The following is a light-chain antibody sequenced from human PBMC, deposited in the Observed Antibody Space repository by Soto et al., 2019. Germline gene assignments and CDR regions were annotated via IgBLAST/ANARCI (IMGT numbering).Light chain of an antibody. J-gene: IGKJ1*01. CDR1: QSVFSSANSNNY. CDR3: QHYCSAPLT. CDR2: WAS. V-gene: IGKV4-1*01. Sequence: DIVMTQSPDSLAVSLGERATINCKSSQSVFSSANSNNYLAWLQQKPGQPPKVLIYWASTRKSGVPDRFSGSGSGTDFTLTISSHQAEDVSVYYSQHYCSAPLTFGQGTKVEIK.